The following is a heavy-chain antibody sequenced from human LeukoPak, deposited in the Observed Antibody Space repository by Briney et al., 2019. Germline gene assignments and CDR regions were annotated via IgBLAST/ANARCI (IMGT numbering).Heavy chain of an antibody. CDR2: IYDSGST. CDR3: ARDADGFSDAFDI. D-gene: IGHD2-2*03. J-gene: IGHJ3*02. Sequence: PSQTLSLTCAVSGGSISSGGYSWSWIRQPPGKGLEWIGYIYDSGSTYYSPSLKSRVTISVDRSKNQFSLNLSSVTAADTAVYYCARDADGFSDAFDIWGQGTMVTVSS. CDR1: GGSISSGGYS. V-gene: IGHV4-30-2*01.